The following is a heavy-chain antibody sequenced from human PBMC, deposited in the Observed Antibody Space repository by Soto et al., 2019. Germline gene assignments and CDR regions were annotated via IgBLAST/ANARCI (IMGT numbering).Heavy chain of an antibody. V-gene: IGHV4-59*01. D-gene: IGHD4-17*01. CDR1: GGSIRNYY. Sequence: SETLSLTCTVSGGSIRNYYWSWIRQPPGKGLEWIGYIYYSGSTNYNPSLKSRVTISVDTSKNQFSLKLNSVTAADTAVYYCARENYGDFFDYWGQGTLVTSPQ. CDR3: ARENYGDFFDY. J-gene: IGHJ4*02. CDR2: IYYSGST.